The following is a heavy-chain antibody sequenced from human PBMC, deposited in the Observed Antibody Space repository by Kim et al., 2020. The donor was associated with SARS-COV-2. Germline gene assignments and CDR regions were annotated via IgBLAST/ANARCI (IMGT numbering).Heavy chain of an antibody. Sequence: SETLSLTCAVYGGSFSGYYWSWIRQPPGKGLEWIGEINHSGSTNYNPSLKSRVTISVDTSKNQFSLKLSSVTAADTAVYYCARGRPRPYTQLVRKGYYYGMDVWGQGTTVTVSS. V-gene: IGHV4-34*01. D-gene: IGHD6-6*01. CDR3: ARGRPRPYTQLVRKGYYYGMDV. J-gene: IGHJ6*02. CDR2: INHSGST. CDR1: GGSFSGYY.